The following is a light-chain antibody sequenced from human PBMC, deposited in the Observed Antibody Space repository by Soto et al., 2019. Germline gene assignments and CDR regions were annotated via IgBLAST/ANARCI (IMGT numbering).Light chain of an antibody. V-gene: IGKV3-20*01. CDR2: GAS. Sequence: EIVLTQSPGTLSLVLGERATLSFRASQIVNKNFLAWYQQRPGQAPRLLIYGASIRATDIPDRFSGSGSGTDFTLTIDGLEPEDFVVYYCQQYGYSPITFGQGTRLEIK. J-gene: IGKJ5*01. CDR3: QQYGYSPIT. CDR1: QIVNKNF.